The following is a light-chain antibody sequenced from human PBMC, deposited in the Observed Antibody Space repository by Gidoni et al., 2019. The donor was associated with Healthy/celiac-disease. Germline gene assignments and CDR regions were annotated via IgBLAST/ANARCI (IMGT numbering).Light chain of an antibody. CDR2: KAS. Sequence: DIQMTQSPSTLSASVGDRVTITCRASQSISSWLAWYQQKPVKAPKLLIYKASSLESGVPSRFSGSGSGTEFTLTISSLQPDDFATYYCQQYNSDSWTFGQGTKVEIK. V-gene: IGKV1-5*03. CDR1: QSISSW. CDR3: QQYNSDSWT. J-gene: IGKJ1*01.